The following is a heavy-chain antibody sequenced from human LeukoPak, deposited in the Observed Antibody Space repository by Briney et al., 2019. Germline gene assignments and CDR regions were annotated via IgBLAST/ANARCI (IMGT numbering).Heavy chain of an antibody. D-gene: IGHD3-16*02. CDR3: ARGNDYVWGSYRYSTWFDP. J-gene: IGHJ5*02. Sequence: ASVKVSCKASGYTFTIYGINWVRQAPGEGLEWMGWISDYNGNTNYAQKFQGRVTMTRDTSISTAYMELSRLRSDDTAVYYCARGNDYVWGSYRYSTWFDPWGQGTLVTVSS. V-gene: IGHV1-18*01. CDR2: ISDYNGNT. CDR1: GYTFTIYG.